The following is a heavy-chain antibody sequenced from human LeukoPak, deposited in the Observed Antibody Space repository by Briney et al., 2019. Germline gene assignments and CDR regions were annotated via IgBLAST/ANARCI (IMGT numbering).Heavy chain of an antibody. Sequence: GGSLRLSCAASRFTFSSYAKSWVRQAPGKGLEWVSAISGSGGSTYYADSVKGRFTISRDNSKNTLYLQMNSLRAEDTAVYYCAGSPVVVVPAAIPGTNWFDPWGQGTLVTVSS. CDR3: AGSPVVVVPAAIPGTNWFDP. CDR2: ISGSGGST. D-gene: IGHD2-2*02. CDR1: RFTFSSYA. J-gene: IGHJ5*02. V-gene: IGHV3-23*01.